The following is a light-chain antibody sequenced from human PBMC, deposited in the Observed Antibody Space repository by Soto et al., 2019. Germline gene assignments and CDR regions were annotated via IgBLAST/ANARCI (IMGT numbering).Light chain of an antibody. CDR2: DVS. CDR1: QSVSAW. J-gene: IGKJ1*01. V-gene: IGKV1-5*01. Sequence: DIEMTQSPSTLSASIGDRFTITCRASQSVSAWVAWYQHKPGRAPKLLIFDVSNLESGVPSRFSGGGCGTDFTLTISSLHSDDFATYYCQQYDYSRTFGRGTKVDI. CDR3: QQYDYSRT.